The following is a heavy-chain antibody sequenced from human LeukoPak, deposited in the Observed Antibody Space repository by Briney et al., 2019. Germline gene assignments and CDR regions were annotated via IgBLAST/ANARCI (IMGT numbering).Heavy chain of an antibody. CDR2: ISSSSSYI. CDR1: GFTFSSYS. D-gene: IGHD3-3*01. Sequence: PGGSLRLSCAASGFTFSSYSMNWVRQAPGKGLEWGSSISSSSSYIYYADSVKGRFTISRDNAKNSLYLQMNSLRAGDTAVYYCAREQPITIFGVVIAKPADYWGQGTLVTVSS. J-gene: IGHJ4*02. V-gene: IGHV3-21*01. CDR3: AREQPITIFGVVIAKPADY.